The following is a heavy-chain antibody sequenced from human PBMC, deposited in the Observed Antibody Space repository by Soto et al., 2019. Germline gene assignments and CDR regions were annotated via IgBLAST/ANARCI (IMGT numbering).Heavy chain of an antibody. D-gene: IGHD1-7*01. Sequence: PGGSLRLSCAASGFTFSSYGIHWVRQAPGKGLEWVAVISSDGSNKYYADSVKGRFTISRDNSENTLYLQMNSLRAGDTAVYYCAKNWNYQDYWGQGTLVTVSS. J-gene: IGHJ4*02. CDR3: AKNWNYQDY. CDR1: GFTFSSYG. V-gene: IGHV3-30*18. CDR2: ISSDGSNK.